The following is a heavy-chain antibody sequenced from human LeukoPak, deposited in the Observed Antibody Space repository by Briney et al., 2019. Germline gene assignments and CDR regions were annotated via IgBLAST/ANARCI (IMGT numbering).Heavy chain of an antibody. CDR3: ARDLSSSGWYGVGGFDY. CDR2: IYTSGST. V-gene: IGHV4-4*07. J-gene: IGHJ4*02. CDR1: GGPISSYY. Sequence: SETLSLTCTVSGGPISSYYWSWIRQPAGKGLEWIGRIYTSGSTNYNPSLKSRVTMSVDTSKNQFSLKLSSVTAADTAVYYCARDLSSSGWYGVGGFDYWGQGTLATVSS. D-gene: IGHD6-19*01.